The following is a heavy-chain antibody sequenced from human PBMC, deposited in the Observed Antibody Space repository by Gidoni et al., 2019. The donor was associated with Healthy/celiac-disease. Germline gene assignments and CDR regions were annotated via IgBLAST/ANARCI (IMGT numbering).Heavy chain of an antibody. D-gene: IGHD3-9*01. CDR1: GGSVSSGSYY. V-gene: IGHV4-61*01. CDR3: ARDLTGPRGFPYYYYGMDV. CDR2: IYYSGST. Sequence: QVQLQESGPGLVKPSETLSLTCTVSGGSVSSGSYYWSWIRQPPGKGLEWIGYIYYSGSTNYNPSLKSRVTISVDTSKNQFSLKLSSVTAADTAVYYCARDLTGPRGFPYYYYGMDVWGQGTTVTVSS. J-gene: IGHJ6*02.